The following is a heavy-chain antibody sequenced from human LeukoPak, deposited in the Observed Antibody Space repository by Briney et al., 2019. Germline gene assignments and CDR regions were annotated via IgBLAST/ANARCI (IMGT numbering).Heavy chain of an antibody. V-gene: IGHV3-21*01. D-gene: IGHD2-2*02. J-gene: IGHJ4*02. Sequence: GGSLRLSCAVSGFMFSQHTMNWVRQAPGERLEWVSSISGSGDATRYADSVMGRFTISRDNAKNSLYLQMNSLRAEDTAVYYCARDTETAAIHYWGQGTLVTVSS. CDR1: GFMFSQHT. CDR3: ARDTETAAIHY. CDR2: ISGSGDAT.